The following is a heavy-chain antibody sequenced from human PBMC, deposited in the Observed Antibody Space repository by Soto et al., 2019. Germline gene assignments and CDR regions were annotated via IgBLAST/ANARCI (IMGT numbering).Heavy chain of an antibody. CDR3: ANFGVIGEPFDV. V-gene: IGHV4-30-4*01. J-gene: IGHJ4*02. CDR2: IYYSGST. D-gene: IGHD3-10*01. Sequence: SETLSLTCTVSGGSLSSGDYYWSWIRQPPGKGLEWIGYIYYSGSTDYNPSLKSRVNISVDTSKSQFSLKLSSVTAADTAVYYCANFGVIGEPFDVWGQGTLVTVSS. CDR1: GGSLSSGDYY.